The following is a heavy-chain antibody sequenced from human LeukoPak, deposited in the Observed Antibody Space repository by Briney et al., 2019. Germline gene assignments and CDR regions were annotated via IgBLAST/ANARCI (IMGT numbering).Heavy chain of an antibody. D-gene: IGHD2-2*01. V-gene: IGHV3-7*01. CDR1: GFTFSSYW. J-gene: IGHJ4*02. CDR3: ARVRKDIVVVPGAMRDTYYFDY. Sequence: GGSLRLSCAASGFTFSSYWMNWVRQAPGKRLEWVANIKQDGSEKYYVDSVKGRFTISRDNAKNSLYLQMNSLRAEDTAVYYCARVRKDIVVVPGAMRDTYYFDYWGQGTLVTVSS. CDR2: IKQDGSEK.